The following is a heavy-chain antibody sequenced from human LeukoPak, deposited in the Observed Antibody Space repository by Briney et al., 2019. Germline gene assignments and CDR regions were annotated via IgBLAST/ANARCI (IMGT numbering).Heavy chain of an antibody. CDR3: ARDRSSGLVDFNYFDY. CDR1: EFTFSRYW. Sequence: GGSLRLSCAASEFTFSRYWMSWVRQAPGKGLEWVANIKQDGSEKYYVDSVKGRLTISRDSAKNSLYLQMNSLRAEDTAVYYCARDRSSGLVDFNYFDYWGQGTLVTVSS. D-gene: IGHD6-19*01. V-gene: IGHV3-7*03. J-gene: IGHJ4*02. CDR2: IKQDGSEK.